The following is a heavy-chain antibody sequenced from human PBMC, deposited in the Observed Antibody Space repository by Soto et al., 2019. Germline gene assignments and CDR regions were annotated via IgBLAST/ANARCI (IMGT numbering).Heavy chain of an antibody. Sequence: TLSLTCAVSGGSINSGGYSWSWIRQPPGKGLEWIGYIYHSGSTYYNPSLKSRVTISVDRSKNQFSLKLTSVTAADTAVYYCARVPGPWGQGTLVTVSS. V-gene: IGHV4-30-2*01. CDR2: IYHSGST. CDR3: ARVPGP. D-gene: IGHD3-10*01. J-gene: IGHJ5*02. CDR1: GGSINSGGYS.